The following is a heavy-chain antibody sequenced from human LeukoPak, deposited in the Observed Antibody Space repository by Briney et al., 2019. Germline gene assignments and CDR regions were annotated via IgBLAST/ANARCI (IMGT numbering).Heavy chain of an antibody. V-gene: IGHV3-53*05. CDR3: AKDLRSSADSKMGAADY. CDR2: IYSGGST. D-gene: IGHD1-26*01. Sequence: PGGSLRLSCAASGFTVSSNYMSWVRQAPGKGLEWVSVIYSGGSTYYADSVKGRFTISRDNSKNTLYLQMNSLRAEDTAVYYCAKDLRSSADSKMGAADYWGQGTLVTVS. J-gene: IGHJ4*02. CDR1: GFTVSSNY.